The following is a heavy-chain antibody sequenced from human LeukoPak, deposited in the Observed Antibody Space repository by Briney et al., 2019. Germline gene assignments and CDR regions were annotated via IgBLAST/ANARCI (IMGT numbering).Heavy chain of an antibody. V-gene: IGHV4-39*01. CDR2: IYYSGST. J-gene: IGHJ5*02. D-gene: IGHD3-22*01. Sequence: SETLSLTCTVSGGSISSSRYYWGWIRQPPGKGLEWIGSIYYSGSTYYNPSLKSRVTISVDTSKNQFSLKLSSVTAADTAVYYCARLKDYDSSGYYAWGQGTLVTVSS. CDR3: ARLKDYDSSGYYA. CDR1: GGSISSSRYY.